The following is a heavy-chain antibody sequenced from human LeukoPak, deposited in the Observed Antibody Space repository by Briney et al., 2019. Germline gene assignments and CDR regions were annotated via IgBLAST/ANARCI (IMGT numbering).Heavy chain of an antibody. CDR1: GFTVSTNY. Sequence: GGSLRLSCVVSGFTVSTNYMSWVRQAPGKGLEWVSLIYSGGSTYYADSVKGRFTISRDNSKNTVYLQMNILRAEDTAVYYCARGARLTMVRGVIRYYYMDVWGNGTTVTISS. D-gene: IGHD3-10*01. CDR3: ARGARLTMVRGVIRYYYMDV. J-gene: IGHJ6*03. V-gene: IGHV3-53*01. CDR2: IYSGGST.